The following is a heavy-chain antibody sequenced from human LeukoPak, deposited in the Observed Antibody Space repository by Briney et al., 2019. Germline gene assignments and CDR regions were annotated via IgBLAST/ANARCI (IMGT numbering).Heavy chain of an antibody. Sequence: GGSLRLSCAASGVTFSNYWMHWVRQAPGKGLVWVSRINSDGSSTSYADSVKGRFTISRDNAKNSLYLQMNSLRTEDTAVYYCARAVAYYYDSSGYYHDYWGQGTLVTVSS. CDR3: ARAVAYYYDSSGYYHDY. V-gene: IGHV3-74*01. D-gene: IGHD3-22*01. CDR2: INSDGSST. CDR1: GVTFSNYW. J-gene: IGHJ4*02.